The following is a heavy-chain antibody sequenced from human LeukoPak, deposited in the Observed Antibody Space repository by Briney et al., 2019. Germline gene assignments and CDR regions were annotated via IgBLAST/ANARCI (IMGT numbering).Heavy chain of an antibody. J-gene: IGHJ3*02. D-gene: IGHD6-13*01. V-gene: IGHV1-24*01. CDR3: ARVEQQLVFLGAFDI. Sequence: ASVKVSCKVSGHTLTELSMHWVRQAPGKGLEWMGGFDPEDGETIYAQKFQGRVAMTEDTSTDTAYMELSSLRSEDTAVYYCARVEQQLVFLGAFDICGQGTMVTVSS. CDR1: GHTLTELS. CDR2: FDPEDGET.